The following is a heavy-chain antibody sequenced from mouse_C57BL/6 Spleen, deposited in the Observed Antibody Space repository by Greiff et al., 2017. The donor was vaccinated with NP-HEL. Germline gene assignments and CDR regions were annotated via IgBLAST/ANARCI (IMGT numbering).Heavy chain of an antibody. CDR3: ARALLLRLGFDY. J-gene: IGHJ2*01. CDR1: GYTFTDYY. CDR2: IYPGSGNT. Sequence: LVESGAELVRPGASVKLSCKASGYTFTDYYINWVKQRPGQGLEWIARIYPGSGNTYYNEKFKGKATLTAEKSSSTAYMQLSSLTSEDSAVYFCARALLLRLGFDYWGQGTTLTVSS. D-gene: IGHD1-1*01. V-gene: IGHV1-76*01.